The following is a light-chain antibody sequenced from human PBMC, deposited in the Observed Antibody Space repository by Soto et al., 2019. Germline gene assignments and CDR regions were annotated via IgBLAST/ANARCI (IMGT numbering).Light chain of an antibody. CDR1: SSDVGGYNY. V-gene: IGLV2-14*03. CDR3: SSYSTNSPVL. J-gene: IGLJ2*01. CDR2: DVS. Sequence: QSALTQPASVSGSPGQSITISCTGTSSDVGGYNYVSWYQHHPGKAPKLITYDVSNRPSGVSNRFSASKSDNTASLTISGLQAEDEADYYCSSYSTNSPVLLGGGTKVTVL.